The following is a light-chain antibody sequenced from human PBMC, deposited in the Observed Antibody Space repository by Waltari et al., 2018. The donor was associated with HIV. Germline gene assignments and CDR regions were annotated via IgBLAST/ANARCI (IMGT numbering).Light chain of an antibody. CDR1: ALPKRN. Sequence: SYELTQPPSVSVSPGQTATITCSGAALPKRNASWYQQRSGQAPVLVMYDDNKRPSGIPERFSGSTSGTTATLTVSRAQVDDEADYYCYSTDTTGYERVFGGGTKLTVL. CDR2: DDN. J-gene: IGLJ3*02. CDR3: YSTDTTGYERV. V-gene: IGLV3-10*01.